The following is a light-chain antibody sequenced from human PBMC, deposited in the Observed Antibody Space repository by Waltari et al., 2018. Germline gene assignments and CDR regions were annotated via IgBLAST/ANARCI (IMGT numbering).Light chain of an antibody. CDR3: HLYGSART. V-gene: IGKV3-20*01. CDR2: GGS. Sequence: NVLTQSPGTLSLSPGERATLSCRASQSVDNNYLAWFQQQPGQAPRLLIYGGSTRATGIPDRFSGSGSGTDFTLTISRLEHEDSAVYFCHLYGSARTFGGGTKVEIK. J-gene: IGKJ4*01. CDR1: QSVDNNY.